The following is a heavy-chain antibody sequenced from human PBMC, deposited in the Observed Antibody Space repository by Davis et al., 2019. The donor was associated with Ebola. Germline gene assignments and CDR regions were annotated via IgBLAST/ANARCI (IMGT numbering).Heavy chain of an antibody. CDR1: GFTFSSYA. CDR3: AKDLRDTVVVLPVSFH. CDR2: INGSGGGT. Sequence: GGSLRLSCAASGFTFSSYAMTWVRQAPGKGLEWVSGINGSGGGTYYADSVKGRCTVSRDNSKNTLHLQMNSLRDDDTAVYYCAKDLRDTVVVLPVSFHWGRETLVTVSS. V-gene: IGHV3-23*01. D-gene: IGHD2-15*01. J-gene: IGHJ4*02.